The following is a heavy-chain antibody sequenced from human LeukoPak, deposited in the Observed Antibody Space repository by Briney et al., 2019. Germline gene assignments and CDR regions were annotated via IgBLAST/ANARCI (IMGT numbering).Heavy chain of an antibody. V-gene: IGHV3-30*04. Sequence: GGSLRLSCEASGFTLSIFPMHWVRQAPGKGLEWVALISSGSEKYYADSVKGRFTISRDNSKNMLYLQMNSLRAEDTAVYYCARDLELSAVYYFDSWGQGTLVIVSS. CDR3: ARDLELSAVYYFDS. D-gene: IGHD3-3*01. J-gene: IGHJ4*02. CDR1: GFTLSIFP. CDR2: ISSGSEK.